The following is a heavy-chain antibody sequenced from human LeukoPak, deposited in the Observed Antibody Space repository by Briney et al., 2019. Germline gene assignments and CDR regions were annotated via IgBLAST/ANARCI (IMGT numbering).Heavy chain of an antibody. D-gene: IGHD2/OR15-2a*01. Sequence: GRSLRLSCAASGFTFSSYPMHWVRQAPGKGLEWVAGVSFDGTNEYYADSVKGRFTISRDNSKNTLYLQMSSLRAEDTAVYYCARAPQEYPSFDYWGQGTLVTVSS. V-gene: IGHV3-30-3*01. CDR2: VSFDGTNE. J-gene: IGHJ4*02. CDR1: GFTFSSYP. CDR3: ARAPQEYPSFDY.